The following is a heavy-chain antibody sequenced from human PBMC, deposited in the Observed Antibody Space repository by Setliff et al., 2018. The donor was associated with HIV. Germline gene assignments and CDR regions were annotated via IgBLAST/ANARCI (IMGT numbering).Heavy chain of an antibody. J-gene: IGHJ4*02. CDR3: TIEGAGTIVYS. D-gene: IGHD6-19*01. V-gene: IGHV4-39*02. Sequence: SETLSLTCSVSGGSIDNNKYYWTWIRQPPGKGLEWTGSIYHTGRTYYNRSLESRLTISIDTSKNQFSLNLHSVTAADTAVYYCTIEGAGTIVYSWGQGTLVTVSS. CDR2: IYHTGRT. CDR1: GGSIDNNKYY.